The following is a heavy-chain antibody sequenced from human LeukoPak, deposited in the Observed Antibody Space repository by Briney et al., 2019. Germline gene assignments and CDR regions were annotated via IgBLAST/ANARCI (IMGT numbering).Heavy chain of an antibody. J-gene: IGHJ5*02. CDR2: IYHSGST. Sequence: SQTLSLTCTVSGDSISSGGYYWSWIRQPPGKGLEWIGYIYHSGSTYYNPSLKSRVTISVDRSKNQFSLKLSSVTAADTAVYYCARDSGYPEGWFDPWGQGTLVTVSS. CDR3: ARDSGYPEGWFDP. V-gene: IGHV4-30-2*01. CDR1: GDSISSGGYY. D-gene: IGHD5-18*01.